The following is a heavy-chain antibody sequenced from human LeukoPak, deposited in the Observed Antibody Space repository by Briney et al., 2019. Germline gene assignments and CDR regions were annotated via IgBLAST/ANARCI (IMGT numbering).Heavy chain of an antibody. D-gene: IGHD3-10*01. CDR2: IYYSGST. CDR3: ARMFTIVRGAYDP. CDR1: GGSISSSSYY. J-gene: IGHJ5*02. Sequence: PSETLSLTCTVSGGSISSSSYYRGWIRQPPGKGLEWIGSIYYSGSTYYNPSLKSRVTISVDTSKNQFSLKLSSVTAADTAVYYCARMFTIVRGAYDPWGQGTLVTVSS. V-gene: IGHV4-39*01.